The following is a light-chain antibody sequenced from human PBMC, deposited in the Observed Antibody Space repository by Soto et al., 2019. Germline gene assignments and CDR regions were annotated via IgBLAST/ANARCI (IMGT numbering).Light chain of an antibody. CDR1: QSVLYSSNNKNY. J-gene: IGKJ1*01. CDR2: WAS. CDR3: HQYDNIPWT. Sequence: DIVMTQSPDSLAVSLGERATINCKSSQSVLYSSNNKNYLAWYQQKPGQPPKLLIYWASTRESGVPDRFSGSGSGTDFTLTISSLQAEDVAAYYCHQYDNIPWTLGQGTKVEIK. V-gene: IGKV4-1*01.